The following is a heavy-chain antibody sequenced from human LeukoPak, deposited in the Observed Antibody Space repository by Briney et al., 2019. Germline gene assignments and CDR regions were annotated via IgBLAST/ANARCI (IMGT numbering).Heavy chain of an antibody. J-gene: IGHJ4*02. CDR2: INPNSGGT. CDR3: ARSSGWSPNFDY. V-gene: IGHV1-2*02. CDR1: GYTFTGYY. D-gene: IGHD6-19*01. Sequence: ASVKVSCKASGYTFTGYYMHWVRQAPGQGLEWMGWINPNSGGTNYAQKFQGRVTITADKSTSTAYMELSSLRSEDTAVYYCARSSGWSPNFDYWGQGTLVTVSS.